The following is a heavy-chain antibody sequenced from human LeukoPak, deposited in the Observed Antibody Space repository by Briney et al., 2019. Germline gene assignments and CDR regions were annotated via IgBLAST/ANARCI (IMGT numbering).Heavy chain of an antibody. CDR3: ARDGRGSGSLLDAFDI. Sequence: PGGSLRLSCAASGFALSGFWMTWVRQPPGKGLEWVANINHDVSEKYYVDSVKGRFTISRDNARYSVYLQMNSLRAEDTAVYYCARDGRGSGSLLDAFDIWGQGTMVTVSS. CDR2: INHDVSEK. J-gene: IGHJ3*02. V-gene: IGHV3-7*04. D-gene: IGHD3-22*01. CDR1: GFALSGFW.